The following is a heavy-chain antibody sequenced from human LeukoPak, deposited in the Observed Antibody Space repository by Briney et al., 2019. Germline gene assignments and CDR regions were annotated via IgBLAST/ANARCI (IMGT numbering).Heavy chain of an antibody. CDR3: ARKNLPRHFDY. CDR1: GYTLTELS. J-gene: IGHJ4*02. V-gene: IGHV3-48*04. CDR2: ISISGSTI. D-gene: IGHD2/OR15-2a*01. Sequence: GASVKVSCKVSGYTLTELSMNWVRQAPGKGLEWGSYISISGSTIYYADSVKGRFTISRDNAKNSLYLQMNSLRAEDTAVYYCARKNLPRHFDYWGQGTLVTVSS.